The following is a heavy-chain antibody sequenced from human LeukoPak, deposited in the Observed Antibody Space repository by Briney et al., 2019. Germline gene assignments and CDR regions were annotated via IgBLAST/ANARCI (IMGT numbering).Heavy chain of an antibody. J-gene: IGHJ3*02. D-gene: IGHD3-10*01. CDR3: ARLLWFGEGRGFDI. V-gene: IGHV5-51*01. CDR2: IYPGDSET. CDR1: GYSFSSQW. Sequence: GESLKISCKGSGYSFSSQWIGWVRQMPWKGPEWIGVIYPGDSETRYSPSFQGQVTISADKSISTAYLQWSSLKASDSAMYYCARLLWFGEGRGFDIWGQGTMVTVSS.